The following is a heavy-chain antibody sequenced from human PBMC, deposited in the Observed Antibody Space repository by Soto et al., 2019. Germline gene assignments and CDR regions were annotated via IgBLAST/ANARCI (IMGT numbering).Heavy chain of an antibody. CDR2: IWYDGSNK. J-gene: IGHJ1*01. CDR1: GFTFSSYG. D-gene: IGHD6-19*01. CDR3: AREEWLAQDESEYFQH. V-gene: IGHV3-33*01. Sequence: ESGGGVVQPGRSLRLSCAASGFTFSSYGMHWVRQAPGKGLEWVAVIWYDGSNKYYADSVKGRFTISRDNSKNTLYLQMNSLRAEDTAVYYCAREEWLAQDESEYFQHWGQGTLVTVSS.